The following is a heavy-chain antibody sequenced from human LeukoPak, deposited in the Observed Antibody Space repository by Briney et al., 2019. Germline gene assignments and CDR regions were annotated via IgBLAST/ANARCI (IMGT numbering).Heavy chain of an antibody. CDR1: GFTLSGYE. D-gene: IGHD2-21*02. V-gene: IGHV3-48*03. Sequence: GGSLRLSCAASGFTLSGYEMNWVRQAPGKGREWVSFINRPGHNRYYSASVKGPFTISRDIAKSSLYLQMISLTAEDTAIYSCVQGGDDYPADYWGRGTLVTVSS. CDR2: INRPGHNR. J-gene: IGHJ4*02. CDR3: VQGGDDYPADY.